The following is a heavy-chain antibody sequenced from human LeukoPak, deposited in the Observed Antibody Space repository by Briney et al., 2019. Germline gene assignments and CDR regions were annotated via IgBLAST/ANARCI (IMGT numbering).Heavy chain of an antibody. J-gene: IGHJ5*02. D-gene: IGHD6-6*01. CDR3: TRRGGSSSSDWFDP. CDR2: VYYTGST. V-gene: IGHV4-59*08. CDR1: GGSISNYY. Sequence: PSETLSLTCTVSGGSISNYYWSWIRQPPGKGLEWIGYVYYTGSTSYNPSLKSRVTIPGDTSKNQFSLKLSSVTAADTAVYYCTRRGGSSSSDWFDPWGQGTLVIVSS.